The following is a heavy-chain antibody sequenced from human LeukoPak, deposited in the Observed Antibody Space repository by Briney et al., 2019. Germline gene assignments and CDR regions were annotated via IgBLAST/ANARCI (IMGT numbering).Heavy chain of an antibody. CDR1: GFTFSSYG. V-gene: IGHV3-30*02. Sequence: GSLRLSCAASGFTFSSYGMQWVRQAPGKGLGWVAFIRYDGGNKYYADSVKGRFTISRDNSKNTLYLQMNSLRAEDTAVYYCASAYDFWSGYYLDYWGQGTLVTVSS. CDR2: IRYDGGNK. CDR3: ASAYDFWSGYYLDY. D-gene: IGHD3-3*01. J-gene: IGHJ4*02.